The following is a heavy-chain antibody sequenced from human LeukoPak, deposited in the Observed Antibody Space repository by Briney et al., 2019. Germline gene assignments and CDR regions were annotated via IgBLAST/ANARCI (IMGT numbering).Heavy chain of an antibody. CDR2: IKQDGSEK. D-gene: IGHD1-26*01. J-gene: IGHJ6*02. CDR1: GFTFSSYW. Sequence: GGSLRLSCAASGFTFSSYWMSWVRQAPGKGLEWVANIKQDGSEKYYVDSVKGRFTISRDNSKNTLYLQLNSLRAEDTAVYNCARDRGSREDGMDVWGQGTTVTVSS. V-gene: IGHV3-7*01. CDR3: ARDRGSREDGMDV.